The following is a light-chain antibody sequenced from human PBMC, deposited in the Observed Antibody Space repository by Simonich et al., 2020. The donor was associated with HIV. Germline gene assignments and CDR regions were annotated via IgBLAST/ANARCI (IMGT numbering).Light chain of an antibody. CDR1: QGIGSD. V-gene: IGKV1-13*02. CDR3: QQYNSYSWT. J-gene: IGKJ1*01. Sequence: AIQLTQSPSSLSASVGDSVTITCRASQGIGSDLARYQQKPGKPPKLLIYDASSLERGVPSRFSGSGSGPEFTLTISSLQPDDYATYYCQQYNSYSWTFGQGTKVEIK. CDR2: DAS.